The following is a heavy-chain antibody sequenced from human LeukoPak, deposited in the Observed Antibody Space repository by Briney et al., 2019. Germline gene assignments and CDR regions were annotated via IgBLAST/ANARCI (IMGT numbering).Heavy chain of an antibody. CDR2: INHGGST. D-gene: IGHD7-27*01. CDR3: ARVGPNWGFKENFDF. V-gene: IGHV4-38-2*02. J-gene: IGHJ4*02. Sequence: SETLSLTCSVSGYPISSVYYWGWIRRPPGKGLEWIGSINHGGSTDYNPSLKSRVIMSIDTSKNHFSLKLTSVTAADTAVYYCARVGPNWGFKENFDFWGQGTLVTVSS. CDR1: GYPISSVYY.